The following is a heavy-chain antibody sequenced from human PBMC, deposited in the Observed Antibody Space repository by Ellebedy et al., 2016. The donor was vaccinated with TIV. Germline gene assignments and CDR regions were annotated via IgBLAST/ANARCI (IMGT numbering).Heavy chain of an antibody. D-gene: IGHD1-26*01. V-gene: IGHV4-39*01. CDR2: VFYTGST. Sequence: SETLSLTXTVSGGTFSSSTYYFDWIRQPPGKGLEWIGTVFYTGSTFYNPSLTSRVTISVDTSKNQFSLELTSLTAADSAIYFCARRRVGTISPPAGASEFDVWGQGTMVTASS. J-gene: IGHJ3*01. CDR1: GGTFSSSTYY. CDR3: ARRRVGTISPPAGASEFDV.